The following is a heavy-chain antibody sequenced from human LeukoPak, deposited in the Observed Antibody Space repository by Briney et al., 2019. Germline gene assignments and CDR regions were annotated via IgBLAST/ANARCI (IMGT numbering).Heavy chain of an antibody. Sequence: GGSLRLSCAASGFTFSSYWMSWVRQAPGKGLEWVANIKQDGSEKYYVDSVKGRFTISRDNAKNSLYLQMNSLRAEDTAVYYCARKDEYYDFWSGYYRAEYFQHWGQGTLVTVSS. CDR1: GFTFSSYW. V-gene: IGHV3-7*01. J-gene: IGHJ1*01. CDR3: ARKDEYYDFWSGYYRAEYFQH. D-gene: IGHD3-3*01. CDR2: IKQDGSEK.